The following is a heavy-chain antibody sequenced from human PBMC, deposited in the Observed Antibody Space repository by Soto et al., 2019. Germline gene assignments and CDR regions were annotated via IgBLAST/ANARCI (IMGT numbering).Heavy chain of an antibody. CDR2: IYYSGST. CDR1: GGSISSSSYY. CDR3: ANNVLRYFDWLSYFDY. V-gene: IGHV4-39*01. Sequence: QLQLQESGPGLVKPSETLSLTCTVSGGSISSSSYYWGWIRQPPGKGLEWIGSIYYSGSTYYNPSLKSRVTISVYTSKNQFSLKLSSVTAADTAVYYCANNVLRYFDWLSYFDYWGQGTLVTVSS. J-gene: IGHJ4*02. D-gene: IGHD3-9*01.